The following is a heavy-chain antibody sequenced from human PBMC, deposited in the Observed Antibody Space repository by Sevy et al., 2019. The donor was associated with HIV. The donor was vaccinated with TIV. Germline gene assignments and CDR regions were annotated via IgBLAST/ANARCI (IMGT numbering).Heavy chain of an antibody. V-gene: IGHV3-30*02. J-gene: IGHJ4*02. D-gene: IGHD6-6*01. CDR3: AKGSSYFDN. CDR2: IRYDGGNK. CDR1: GFTFSSYG. Sequence: GGSLRLSCAASGFTFSSYGMPWVRQAPGKGLEWVSFIRYDGGNKDYADSVKGRFTISRDNSKNMLYLQMNSLRAEDTAVYYCAKGSSYFDNWGQGTLVTVSS.